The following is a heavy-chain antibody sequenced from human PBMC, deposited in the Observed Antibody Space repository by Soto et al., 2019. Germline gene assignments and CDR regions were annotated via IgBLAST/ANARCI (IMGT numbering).Heavy chain of an antibody. Sequence: PSETLSLTCTVSGGSISSGDYYWSWIRQPPGKGLEWIGYIYYSGSTYYNPSLKSRVTISVDTSKNQFSLKLSSVTAADTAVYYCATTYYYDSSGYYPFDYWGQGTLVTVSS. CDR3: ATTYYYDSSGYYPFDY. CDR1: GGSISSGDYY. D-gene: IGHD3-22*01. V-gene: IGHV4-30-4*01. CDR2: IYYSGST. J-gene: IGHJ4*02.